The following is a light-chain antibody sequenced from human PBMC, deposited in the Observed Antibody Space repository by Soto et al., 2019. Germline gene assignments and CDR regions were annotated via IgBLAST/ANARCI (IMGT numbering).Light chain of an antibody. CDR2: DAS. CDR1: QSVSSY. J-gene: IGKJ1*01. Sequence: EIVLTQSPATLSLSPGERATLSCRASQSVSSYLAWYQQKPGQAPRLLIYDASNRATGIPARFSGSGSGTDFTLTISSLEPEDFAVYYCQQRGHWPPWTFGQGTKVEIK. CDR3: QQRGHWPPWT. V-gene: IGKV3-11*01.